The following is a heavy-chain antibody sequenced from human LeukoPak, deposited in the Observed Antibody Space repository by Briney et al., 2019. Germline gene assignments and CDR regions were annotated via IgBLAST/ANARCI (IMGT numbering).Heavy chain of an antibody. CDR2: IFPGNSDT. CDR1: GYSFTSYW. D-gene: IGHD2/OR15-2a*01. J-gene: IGHJ4*02. V-gene: IGHV5-51*01. CDR3: VRHNIYALDY. Sequence: ESLKISCEGSGYSFTSYWIGWARQMPGQGLEWMAIIFPGNSDTIYSPSFQGQVTISADKSISTAYLQWRGLKASDTAMYYCVRHNIYALDYWGQGTLVTVSS.